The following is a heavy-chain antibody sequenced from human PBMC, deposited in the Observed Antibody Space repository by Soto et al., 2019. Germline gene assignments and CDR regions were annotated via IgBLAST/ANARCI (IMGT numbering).Heavy chain of an antibody. CDR3: AGLVGRGKFFRLQY. V-gene: IGHV4-4*02. Sequence: QVLLQESGPGLVKPSGTLSLTCDVSGDSISVNTWWSWVRQTPGKGLEWIGEILHSGSVNYNPSLKHRVTISIDKSKTQVSLRLSSMTAADTALYYCAGLVGRGKFFRLQYWGQGTLVTVSS. D-gene: IGHD3-3*01. CDR2: ILHSGSV. J-gene: IGHJ1*01. CDR1: GDSISVNTW.